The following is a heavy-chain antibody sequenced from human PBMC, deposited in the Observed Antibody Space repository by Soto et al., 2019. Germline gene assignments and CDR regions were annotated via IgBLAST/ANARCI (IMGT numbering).Heavy chain of an antibody. Sequence: GGSLRLSCAASGFSFSSYSMNWVRQAPGKGLEWVSSISSSSSYIYYADSVKGRFTISRDNAKNSLYLQMNSLRAEDTAVYYCARDRVRGGYDLDTIDWFDPWGQGTLVTVSS. CDR1: GFSFSSYS. D-gene: IGHD5-12*01. J-gene: IGHJ5*02. CDR3: ARDRVRGGYDLDTIDWFDP. CDR2: ISSSSSYI. V-gene: IGHV3-21*01.